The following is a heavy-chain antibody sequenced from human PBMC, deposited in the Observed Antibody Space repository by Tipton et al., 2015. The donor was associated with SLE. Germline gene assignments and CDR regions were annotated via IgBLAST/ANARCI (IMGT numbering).Heavy chain of an antibody. V-gene: IGHV4-39*07. CDR3: ARGGHSSSLGY. D-gene: IGHD6-6*01. CDR1: GGSISSSSYY. Sequence: TLSPTCTVSGGSISSSSYYWGWIRQPPGKGLEWIGSIYYSGSTYYNPSLKSRVTISVDRSKNQFSLKLSSVTAADTAVYYCARGGHSSSLGYWGQGTLVTVSS. CDR2: IYYSGST. J-gene: IGHJ4*02.